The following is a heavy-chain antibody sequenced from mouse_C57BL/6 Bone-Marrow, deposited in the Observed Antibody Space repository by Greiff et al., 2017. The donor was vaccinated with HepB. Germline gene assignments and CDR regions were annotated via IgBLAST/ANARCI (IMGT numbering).Heavy chain of an antibody. CDR3: ARPYGSSYVGWYFDV. CDR2: IDPSDSYT. CDR1: GYTFTSYW. V-gene: IGHV1-69*01. J-gene: IGHJ1*03. Sequence: QVQLQQPGAELVMPGASLKLSCKASGYTFTSYWMHWVKQRPGQGLEWIGEIDPSDSYTNYNQKFKGKSTLTVDKSSSTAYMQLSSLTSEDSAVYYCARPYGSSYVGWYFDVWGTGTTVTVSS. D-gene: IGHD1-1*01.